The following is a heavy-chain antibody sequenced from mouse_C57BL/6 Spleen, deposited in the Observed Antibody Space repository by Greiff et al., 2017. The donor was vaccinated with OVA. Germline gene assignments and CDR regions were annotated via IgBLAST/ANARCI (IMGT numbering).Heavy chain of an antibody. Sequence: VKLMESGPGLVQPSQSLSITCTVSGFSLTSYGVHWVRQPPGKGLEWLGVIWSGGSTDYNAAFISRLSISKDNSKSQVFFKMNSLQADDTAIYYCAKNENYAMDYWGQGTSVTVSS. CDR3: AKNENYAMDY. V-gene: IGHV2-4*01. J-gene: IGHJ4*01. CDR1: GFSLTSYG. CDR2: IWSGGST.